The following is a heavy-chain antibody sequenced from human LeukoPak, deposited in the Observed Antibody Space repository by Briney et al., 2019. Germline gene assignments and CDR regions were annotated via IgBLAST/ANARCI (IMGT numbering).Heavy chain of an antibody. CDR3: ARSVVVPAAIPREYYYYGMDV. J-gene: IGHJ6*04. Sequence: PSETLSLTCAVYGGSFSGYYWSWIRQPPGKGLEWMGEINHSGSTNYNPSLKSRVTISVDTSKNQFSLKLSSVTAADTAVYYCARSVVVPAAIPREYYYYGMDVWGKGTTVTVSS. CDR1: GGSFSGYY. D-gene: IGHD2-2*01. V-gene: IGHV4-34*01. CDR2: INHSGST.